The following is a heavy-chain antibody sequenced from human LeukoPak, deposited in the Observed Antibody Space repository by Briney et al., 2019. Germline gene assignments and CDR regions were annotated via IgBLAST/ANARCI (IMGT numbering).Heavy chain of an antibody. CDR1: GFTFSNYA. V-gene: IGHV3-64D*09. J-gene: IGHJ4*02. Sequence: PGGSLRLSCSASGFTFSNYAMHWVRQAPGKGLEYVSGINDNGGTTHYADSVKGRFTISRDDSKNPLYLQMSGLRTDDTAMYHCVKDLSGSYTFDYWGQGTLVTVSS. CDR3: VKDLSGSYTFDY. D-gene: IGHD1-26*01. CDR2: INDNGGTT.